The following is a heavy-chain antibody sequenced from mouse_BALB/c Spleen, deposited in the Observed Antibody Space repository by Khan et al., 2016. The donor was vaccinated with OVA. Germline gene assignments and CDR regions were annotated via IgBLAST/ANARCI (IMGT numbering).Heavy chain of an antibody. CDR2: INPSSGYT. Sequence: QVQLQQSGAELARPGASVKMSCKASGYTFTSYTMYWVKQRPGQGLEWIGYINPSSGYTNYNQKFKDKATLTADKSSSTAYMQLSSLTSEDSAVYYCAREGAYYRSDGWFAYWGQGTLVTVSA. D-gene: IGHD2-14*01. V-gene: IGHV1-4*01. CDR3: AREGAYYRSDGWFAY. J-gene: IGHJ3*01. CDR1: GYTFTSYT.